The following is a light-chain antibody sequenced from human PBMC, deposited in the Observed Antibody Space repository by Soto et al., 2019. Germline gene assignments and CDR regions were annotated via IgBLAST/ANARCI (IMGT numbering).Light chain of an antibody. CDR1: RSNIGDNA. V-gene: IGLV1-36*01. CDR3: AAWDDSLNGFV. CDR2: YDD. Sequence: QSVLTQPPSVSAAPRQRVAISCSGSRSNIGDNAVNWYQHLPGQAPKLLIYYDDLLPSGVSDRFSGSKSGTSASLAISELXXEDEAXXXXAAWDDSLNGFVFGTGTKVTVL. J-gene: IGLJ1*01.